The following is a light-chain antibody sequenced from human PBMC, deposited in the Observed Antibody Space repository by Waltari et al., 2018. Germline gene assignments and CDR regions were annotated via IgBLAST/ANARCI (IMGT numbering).Light chain of an antibody. Sequence: QSALTQPASVSGSPGQSITISCTGTTGDVGSYNLVSWYQHHPGKAPKLIIYEVSQRPSGVSVRFSGSKSGNTASLTISGLQAEDEADYYCAAWDDSLSGRVFGGGTK. CDR3: AAWDDSLSGRV. CDR2: EVS. J-gene: IGLJ3*02. V-gene: IGLV2-23*02. CDR1: TGDVGSYNL.